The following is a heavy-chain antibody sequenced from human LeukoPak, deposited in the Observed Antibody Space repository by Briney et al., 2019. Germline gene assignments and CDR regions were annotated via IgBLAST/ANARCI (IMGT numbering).Heavy chain of an antibody. V-gene: IGHV1-46*01. J-gene: IGHJ3*02. Sequence: ASVKVSCKVSGSTLSELSMHWVRQAPGQGLEWMGIINPSGGSTSYAQKFQGRVTMTRDMSTSTVYMELSSLRSEDTAVYYCARDTDAFRVPFLGATQEYAFDIWGQGTMVTVSS. CDR3: ARDTDAFRVPFLGATQEYAFDI. CDR1: GSTLSELS. D-gene: IGHD1-26*01. CDR2: INPSGGST.